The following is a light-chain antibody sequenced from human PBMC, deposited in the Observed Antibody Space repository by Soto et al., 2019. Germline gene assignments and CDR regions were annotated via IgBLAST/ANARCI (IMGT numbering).Light chain of an antibody. CDR3: HQVYTDPRT. J-gene: IGKJ1*01. CDR2: GAS. V-gene: IGKV1-9*01. Sequence: IQLTQSPSSLSASVGDRVTITCRASQGVRSYLAWFQQRPGKAPKLLIFGASTLQNGVPARFSGGGFGTEFTRTSTSLQPEDVATYYCHQVYTDPRTFGQGTKVEIK. CDR1: QGVRSY.